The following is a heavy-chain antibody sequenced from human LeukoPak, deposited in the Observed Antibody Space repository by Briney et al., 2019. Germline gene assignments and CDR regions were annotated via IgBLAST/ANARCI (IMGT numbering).Heavy chain of an antibody. D-gene: IGHD3-3*01. J-gene: IGHJ4*02. Sequence: GGSLRLSCAVSGMTFERHGMHWVRQPPGKGLEWLAFIKYDGSRTDYEDSVKGRFTVSRDNSKNTLYLEMNSLRAEDTAVYYCVKDTIFTVDSFDYWGQGTLVTVSS. CDR1: GMTFERHG. CDR2: IKYDGSRT. CDR3: VKDTIFTVDSFDY. V-gene: IGHV3-30*02.